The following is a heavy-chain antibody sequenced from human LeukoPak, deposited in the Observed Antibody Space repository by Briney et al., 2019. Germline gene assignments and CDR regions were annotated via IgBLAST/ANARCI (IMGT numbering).Heavy chain of an antibody. V-gene: IGHV4-59*01. CDR3: TRPYDFFGV. Sequence: SETLSLTCTVSGGSISSYYWSWIRQPPGKGLEWIGYIYYSGSTNSNPSLKSRVTISVDTSKNQVSLKLSSVTAADTAVYYCTRPYDFFGVWGQGTMVTVSS. CDR2: IYYSGST. CDR1: GGSISSYY. D-gene: IGHD3-3*01. J-gene: IGHJ3*01.